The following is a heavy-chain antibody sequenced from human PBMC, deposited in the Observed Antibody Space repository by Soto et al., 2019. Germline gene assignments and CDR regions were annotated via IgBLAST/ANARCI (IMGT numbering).Heavy chain of an antibody. CDR3: ARDVGLQYSGYGDAFDI. CDR1: GFTFRSYS. Sequence: GESLKISCXASGFTFRSYSMNWVRQAPGKGLEWVSYISSSSSTIYFADSVKGRFTISRDNAKNSLYLHMNSLRDEDTAVYYCARDVGLQYSGYGDAFDIWGQGTMVTVSS. CDR2: ISSSSSTI. D-gene: IGHD5-12*01. J-gene: IGHJ3*02. V-gene: IGHV3-48*02.